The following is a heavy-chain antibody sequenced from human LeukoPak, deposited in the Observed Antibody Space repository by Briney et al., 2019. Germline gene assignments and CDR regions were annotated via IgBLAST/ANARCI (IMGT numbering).Heavy chain of an antibody. V-gene: IGHV3-23*01. Sequence: GGSLRLSCAASEFTFNIYAMNWVRQAPGKGLEWVAAISGSGVSTRDADSVKGRFTISRDNSKNTLYLQMSSLRAEDTAVYYCAKDHMSSPVTYGHSFDSWGHGTLVNVSS. CDR2: ISGSGVST. D-gene: IGHD3-10*01. J-gene: IGHJ4*01. CDR1: EFTFNIYA. CDR3: AKDHMSSPVTYGHSFDS.